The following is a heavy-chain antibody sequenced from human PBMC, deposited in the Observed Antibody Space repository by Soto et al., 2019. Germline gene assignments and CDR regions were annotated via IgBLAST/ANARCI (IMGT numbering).Heavy chain of an antibody. CDR3: ARSTGDYGIY. D-gene: IGHD4-17*01. Sequence: QVQLVQSGAEVKKPGASVKVSCKASGYTFTSYGISWVRQAPGQGLKWMGWISAYNGNTNYAQKLQGRVTMNTDTPTSTAYIGLRSRKSDDTALYYCARSTGDYGIYGGQGTLVTVSS. CDR2: ISAYNGNT. V-gene: IGHV1-18*01. J-gene: IGHJ4*02. CDR1: GYTFTSYG.